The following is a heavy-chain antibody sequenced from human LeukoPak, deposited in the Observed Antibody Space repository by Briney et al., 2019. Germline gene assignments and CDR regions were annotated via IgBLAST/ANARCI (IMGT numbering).Heavy chain of an antibody. CDR2: IYYSGST. D-gene: IGHD3-10*01. J-gene: IGHJ6*03. Sequence: PSETLSLTCTVSGGSISSSNFYWGWIRQPPGKGLEWIGSIYYSGSTYYNPSLKSRVTISVDTSKNQFSLKLSSVTAADTAVYYCARGGRRWFGGTMDVWGKGTTVTVSS. CDR3: ARGGRRWFGGTMDV. V-gene: IGHV4-39*07. CDR1: GGSISSSNFY.